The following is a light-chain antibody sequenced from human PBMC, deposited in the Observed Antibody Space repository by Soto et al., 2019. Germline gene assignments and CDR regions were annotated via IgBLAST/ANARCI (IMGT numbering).Light chain of an antibody. V-gene: IGLV2-14*01. CDR2: EVS. CDR1: SSDVGGYNY. J-gene: IGLJ1*01. CDR3: SSFRSSSAAFV. Sequence: QSVLTQPASVSGSPGQSITISCTGTSSDVGGYNYVSWYQHLPGKAPKLLIFEVSARPSGVSNRFSASKSGNTASLTISGLQAEDEADYYCSSFRSSSAAFVFGTGTKLTV.